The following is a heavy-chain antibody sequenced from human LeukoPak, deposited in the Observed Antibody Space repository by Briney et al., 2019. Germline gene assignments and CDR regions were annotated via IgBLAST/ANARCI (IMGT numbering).Heavy chain of an antibody. CDR3: AKASMVRGVIITFFDY. Sequence: PGGSLRLSCAASGFTFSSYAMHWVRQAPGKGLEWVSAISGSGGSTYYADSVKGRFTISRDNSKNTLYLQMNSLRAEDTAVYYCAKASMVRGVIITFFDYWGQGTLVTVSS. D-gene: IGHD3-10*01. CDR1: GFTFSSYA. J-gene: IGHJ4*02. V-gene: IGHV3-23*01. CDR2: ISGSGGST.